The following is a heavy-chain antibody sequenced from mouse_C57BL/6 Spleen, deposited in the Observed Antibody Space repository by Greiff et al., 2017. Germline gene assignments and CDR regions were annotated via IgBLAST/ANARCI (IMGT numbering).Heavy chain of an antibody. CDR1: GFNFSSYT. CDR3: ARPIDYDYDEGFAY. J-gene: IGHJ3*01. V-gene: IGHV5-9*01. CDR2: ISGGGGNT. D-gene: IGHD2-4*01. Sequence: EVKLVESGGGLVKPGGSLKLSCAASGFNFSSYTMSWVRQTPEKRLEWVATISGGGGNTYSPASVKGRFTISRDNAKNTLYLQMSSLRSEDTALYYCARPIDYDYDEGFAYWGQGTLVTVSA.